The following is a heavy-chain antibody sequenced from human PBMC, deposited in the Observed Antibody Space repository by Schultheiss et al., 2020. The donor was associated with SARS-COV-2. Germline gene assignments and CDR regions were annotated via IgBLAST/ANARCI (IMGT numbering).Heavy chain of an antibody. D-gene: IGHD3-10*01. CDR1: GFSISGYA. Sequence: GSLRLSCVASGFSISGYALHWVRQTPRKGLEWVSSISHDGTERYADSVKGRFTISRDVSKNILYLQMSSLRRDDTALYYCARVGRGYSLGSGFDPWGQGTLVTVSS. CDR2: ISHDGTE. J-gene: IGHJ5*02. CDR3: ARVGRGYSLGSGFDP. V-gene: IGHV3-30-3*01.